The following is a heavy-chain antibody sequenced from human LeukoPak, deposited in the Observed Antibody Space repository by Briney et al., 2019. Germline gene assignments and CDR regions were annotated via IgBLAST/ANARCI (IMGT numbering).Heavy chain of an antibody. CDR1: GGSISSYY. CDR2: IYTSGST. CDR3: ARVGYCSSTSCYVQYFDL. J-gene: IGHJ2*01. D-gene: IGHD2-2*01. Sequence: SETLSLTCTVSGGSISSYYWSWIRQPAGKGLEWIGRIYTSGSTNYNPSLKSRVTMSVDMSKNQFSLKLSSVTAADTAVYYCARVGYCSSTSCYVQYFDLWGRGTLVTVSS. V-gene: IGHV4-4*07.